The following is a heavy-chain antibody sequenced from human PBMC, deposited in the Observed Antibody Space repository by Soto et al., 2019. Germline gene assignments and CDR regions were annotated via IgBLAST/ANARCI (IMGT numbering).Heavy chain of an antibody. CDR2: IIPILGIP. Sequence: QVNLVQSGAEVRKPGSSVKVSCKTSGATLNNYIIGWVRQAPGQGLEWMGRIIPILGIPNYSQRFQDRLTITADRSQSTLYMELSSLRSDDTAIYFCARGGVVDYGDYNTWGQGTLVTVSS. V-gene: IGHV1-69*02. CDR1: GATLNNYI. D-gene: IGHD4-17*01. CDR3: ARGGVVDYGDYNT. J-gene: IGHJ5*02.